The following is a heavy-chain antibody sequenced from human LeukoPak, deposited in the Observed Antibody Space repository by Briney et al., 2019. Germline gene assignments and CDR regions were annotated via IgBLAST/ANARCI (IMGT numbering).Heavy chain of an antibody. D-gene: IGHD3-10*01. CDR1: GYTFTSYY. J-gene: IGHJ4*02. V-gene: IGHV1-2*02. CDR3: ARGPSSGIGY. Sequence: GASVKVSCKASGYTFTSYYIHWGRQAPGQGLEWMGWANPNSGGTHSAQKFQGRVTMTRDTSISTVYMELSSLRSDDTAIYYCARGPSSGIGYWGQGTLVTVSS. CDR2: ANPNSGGT.